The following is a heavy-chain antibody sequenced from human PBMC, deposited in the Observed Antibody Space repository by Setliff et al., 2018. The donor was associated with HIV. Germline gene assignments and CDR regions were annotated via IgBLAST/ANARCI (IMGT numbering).Heavy chain of an antibody. V-gene: IGHV4-39*01. CDR1: GGSINSSHYY. CDR3: ARRFLTTVVTLSFDI. D-gene: IGHD4-17*01. Sequence: PSETLSLTCTVSGGSINSSHYYWGWIRQSPGKGLEWIGSSYYSGSTYYNPSLKSRVTISLDTSKNQISLKLTSVTAADTAIYYCARRFLTTVVTLSFDIWGQGTMVTVSS. J-gene: IGHJ3*02. CDR2: SYYSGST.